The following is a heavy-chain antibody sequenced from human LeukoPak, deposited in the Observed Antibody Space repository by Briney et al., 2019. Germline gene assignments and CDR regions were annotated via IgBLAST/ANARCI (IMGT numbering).Heavy chain of an antibody. J-gene: IGHJ6*03. Sequence: GGSLRLSCAASGFTFSTYAMHWVRQAPGKGLEWVAVISYDGSSKYYADSVKSRFTISRDNAKNSLYLQMNSLRAEDTAVYYCARSSGWYHRGPDYYYYYMDVWGKGTTVTVS. V-gene: IGHV3-30*04. CDR1: GFTFSTYA. CDR3: ARSSGWYHRGPDYYYYYMDV. D-gene: IGHD6-19*01. CDR2: ISYDGSSK.